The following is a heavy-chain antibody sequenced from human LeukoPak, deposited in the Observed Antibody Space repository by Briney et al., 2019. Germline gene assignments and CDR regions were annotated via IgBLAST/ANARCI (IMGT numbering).Heavy chain of an antibody. J-gene: IGHJ6*02. Sequence: GGSLRLSCAASGFTFSSYAMSWVRQAPGKGLEWGSSMSGSGGSTYYADSVKGRFTISGDDSKNTLYLQMNSLRAEDTAVYYCARVRYGELDVWGQGTTVTVSS. CDR3: ARVRYGELDV. CDR1: GFTFSSYA. CDR2: MSGSGGST. V-gene: IGHV3-23*01. D-gene: IGHD4-17*01.